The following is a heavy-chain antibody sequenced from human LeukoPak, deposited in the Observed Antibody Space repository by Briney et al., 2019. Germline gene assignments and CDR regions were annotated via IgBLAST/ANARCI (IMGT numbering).Heavy chain of an antibody. V-gene: IGHV1-46*01. CDR1: GYTFTSYG. Sequence: ASVKVSCKASGYTFTSYGISWVRQAPGQGLEWMGIINPSGGRTRYAQKFQGRVTMTRDTSTSTVYMELRSLRSDDTAVYYCARVLSGSGSYYGYWGQGTLVTVSS. J-gene: IGHJ4*02. CDR3: ARVLSGSGSYYGY. D-gene: IGHD1-26*01. CDR2: INPSGGRT.